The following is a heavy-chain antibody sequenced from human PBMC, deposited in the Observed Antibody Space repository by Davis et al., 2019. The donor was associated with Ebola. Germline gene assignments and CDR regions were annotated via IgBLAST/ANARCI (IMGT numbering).Heavy chain of an antibody. D-gene: IGHD4-17*01. CDR2: TSYDGTNT. J-gene: IGHJ4*02. CDR3: ARDFGDYEFYIDN. CDR1: GFTLSTYG. V-gene: IGHV3-30*03. Sequence: GESLKISCAASGFTLSTYGMNWVRQAPGKGLEWVATTSYDGTNTYYADSVKGRFTISRDNSKTTLYLQMNTLRVEDTALYYCARDFGDYEFYIDNWGQGALVTVSS.